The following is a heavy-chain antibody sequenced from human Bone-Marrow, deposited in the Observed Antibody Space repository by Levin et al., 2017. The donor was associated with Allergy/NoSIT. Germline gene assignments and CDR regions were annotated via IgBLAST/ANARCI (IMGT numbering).Heavy chain of an antibody. D-gene: IGHD2-15*01. J-gene: IGHJ6*02. CDR1: GYTFTFFD. CDR3: ARAIGHCSGGNCYYYGLDV. V-gene: IGHV1-8*01. CDR2: MNPKSGNT. Sequence: GESLKISCKASGYTFTFFDINWVRQAPGQGLEWMGWMNPKSGNTGYPQKFQDKVTMTRDTSTNTAYMELSSLRSEDTAVYFCARAIGHCSGGNCYYYGLDVWGQGTPVTVSS.